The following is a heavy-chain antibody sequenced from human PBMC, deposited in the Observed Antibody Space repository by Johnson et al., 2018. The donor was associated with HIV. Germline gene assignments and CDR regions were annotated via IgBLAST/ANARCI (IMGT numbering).Heavy chain of an antibody. Sequence: VQLVESGGGVVQPERSLRLSCAASGFTFDDYGMSWVRQAPGKGLEWVSGINWTGGSTGYADSVQGRFTISRDNAKNSLYLQMNSLRAEDTAVYYCTRGRHSLDAFDVWGQGTMVTVSS. CDR3: TRGRHSLDAFDV. CDR2: INWTGGST. J-gene: IGHJ3*01. V-gene: IGHV3-20*04. CDR1: GFTFDDYG. D-gene: IGHD2-21*01.